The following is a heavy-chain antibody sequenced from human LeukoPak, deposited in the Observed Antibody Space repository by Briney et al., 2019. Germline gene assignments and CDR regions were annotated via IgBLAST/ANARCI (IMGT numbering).Heavy chain of an antibody. CDR3: ARHLGDGEPIFDH. CDR2: IYYSGST. D-gene: IGHD1-26*01. Sequence: SETLSLTCTVSGGSISRYYWSWIRLPPGRGLEWIGYIYYSGSTNYNPSLKSRVTISADTSKDQVSLKVSSVTAADTAVYYCARHLGDGEPIFDHWGQGALVTVSS. CDR1: GGSISRYY. V-gene: IGHV4-59*08. J-gene: IGHJ4*02.